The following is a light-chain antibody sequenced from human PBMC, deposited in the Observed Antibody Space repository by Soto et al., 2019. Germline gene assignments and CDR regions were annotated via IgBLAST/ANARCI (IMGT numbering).Light chain of an antibody. CDR1: QSLVYSDGNTY. Sequence: EVVMTQSPLSLPVTLGQPASISCRSSQSLVYSDGNTYLNWFQQRPGQSPRRLIYKVSNRDSGVPDRFSGSGSGTDFTLKISRVEAEDVGVYYCMQGTDWPPITFGQGTRLEIK. CDR2: KVS. CDR3: MQGTDWPPIT. V-gene: IGKV2-30*01. J-gene: IGKJ5*01.